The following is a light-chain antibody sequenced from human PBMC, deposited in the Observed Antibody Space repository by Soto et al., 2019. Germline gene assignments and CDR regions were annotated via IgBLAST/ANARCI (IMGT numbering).Light chain of an antibody. J-gene: IGKJ2*01. CDR3: QRYGSSPLYT. V-gene: IGKV3-20*01. CDR2: GAS. CDR1: QSVSSSY. Sequence: EIVLTQSPGTLSLSPGERATLSRRASQSVSSSYLGWYQQKPGQAPRLLIYGASSRATGIPDRFSGSGSGTDFTLTISRLEPEDFAVYYCQRYGSSPLYTFGQGTKLEIK.